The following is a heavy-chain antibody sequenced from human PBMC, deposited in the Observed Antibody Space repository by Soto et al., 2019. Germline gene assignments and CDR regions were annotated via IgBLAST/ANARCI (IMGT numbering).Heavy chain of an antibody. J-gene: IGHJ4*02. Sequence: PGGSLRLSCAASGFTFSSYSVNWVRQAPGKGLEWVSSISSSSTYIYYADSVKGRFTISRDNAKNSLYLQMNSLRAEDTAVYYCARDYSSYGPFDYWGQGTLVTVSS. CDR2: ISSSSTYI. V-gene: IGHV3-21*01. D-gene: IGHD5-18*01. CDR3: ARDYSSYGPFDY. CDR1: GFTFSSYS.